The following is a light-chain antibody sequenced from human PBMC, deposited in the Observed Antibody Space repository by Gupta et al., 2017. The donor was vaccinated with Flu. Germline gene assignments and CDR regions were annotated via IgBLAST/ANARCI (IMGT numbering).Light chain of an antibody. CDR3: SSYTSSSTLDVV. V-gene: IGLV2-14*01. CDR2: EVS. Sequence: SALTQPASVSGSTGQSITISCTGTTSDVGGYNYVSWYQQHPGKAPKLMIYEVSNRPSGVSNRFSGSKSGNTASLTISGLQAEDEADYYCSSYTSSSTLDVVFGGGTKLTVL. J-gene: IGLJ2*01. CDR1: TSDVGGYNY.